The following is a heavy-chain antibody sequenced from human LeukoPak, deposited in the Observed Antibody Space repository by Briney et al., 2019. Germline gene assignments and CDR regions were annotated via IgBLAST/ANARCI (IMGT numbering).Heavy chain of an antibody. D-gene: IGHD6-19*01. Sequence: SETLSLTCTVSGGSISSYYWSWIRQPPGKGLEWIGYIYYSGSTNYNPSLKSRVTISVDTSKNQFSLKLTSVTAADTAVYYCARTGPRQLIDYWGQGTLVTVSS. CDR2: IYYSGST. CDR3: ARTGPRQLIDY. V-gene: IGHV4-59*01. J-gene: IGHJ4*02. CDR1: GGSISSYY.